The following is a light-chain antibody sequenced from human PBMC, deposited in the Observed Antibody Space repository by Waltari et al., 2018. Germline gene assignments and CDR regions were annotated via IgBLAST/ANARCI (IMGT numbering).Light chain of an antibody. J-gene: IGLJ1*01. CDR2: DVS. V-gene: IGLV2-14*01. CDR1: TSDVGGYNY. Sequence: QSALTQPASVSGSPGQSITISCTGTTSDVGGYNYVSWYRQHPGKAPKLMINDVSKRPSWVSNLFSCSKSGNTASLTISGLQAEDEADYYCSSYTGEYVFGTGTKVTFL. CDR3: SSYTGEYV.